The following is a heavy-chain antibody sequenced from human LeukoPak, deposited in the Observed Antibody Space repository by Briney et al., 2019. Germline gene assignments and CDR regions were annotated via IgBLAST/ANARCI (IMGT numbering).Heavy chain of an antibody. V-gene: IGHV4-61*02. CDR3: ARQTGSGLFILP. CDR1: DGSISSSSYY. Sequence: SETLSLTCTVSDGSISSSSYYWSWIRQPAGKGLEWIGRIYTTGSTNYNPSLKSRVTMSVETSKNQFSLRLTSVTAADTAVYYCARQTGSGLFILPGGQGTLVTVSS. D-gene: IGHD3/OR15-3a*01. CDR2: IYTTGST. J-gene: IGHJ4*02.